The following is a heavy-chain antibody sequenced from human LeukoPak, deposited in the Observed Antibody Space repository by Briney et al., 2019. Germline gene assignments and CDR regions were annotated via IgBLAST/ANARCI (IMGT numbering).Heavy chain of an antibody. V-gene: IGHV4-34*01. CDR2: INHSGST. Sequence: SETLSLTCAVYGGSFSGYYWSRIRQPPGKGLEWIGEINHSGSTNYNPSLKSRVTISVDPSKNQFSLKLSFVTAGDTAVYYCAGGRCTNGVCYIFFDYWGQGTLVTVSS. D-gene: IGHD2-8*01. CDR1: GGSFSGYY. J-gene: IGHJ4*02. CDR3: AGGRCTNGVCYIFFDY.